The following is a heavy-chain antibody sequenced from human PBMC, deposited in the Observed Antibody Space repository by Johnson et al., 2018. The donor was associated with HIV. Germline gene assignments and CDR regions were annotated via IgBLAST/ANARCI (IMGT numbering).Heavy chain of an antibody. CDR1: GFTFSNYP. CDR2: VTNNGDST. V-gene: IGHV3-64*01. D-gene: IGHD3-3*01. CDR3: ATDYNFWSGRPDSFDV. Sequence: VQLVESGGGLVQPGGSLRLSCVASGFTFSNYPLHWVRQAPGRGLESVSRVTNNGDSTYYVNAVKGRFTISRDNSKNTLYLQMDSLRAEDTAVYYCATDYNFWSGRPDSFDVWGQGTMVTVSS. J-gene: IGHJ3*01.